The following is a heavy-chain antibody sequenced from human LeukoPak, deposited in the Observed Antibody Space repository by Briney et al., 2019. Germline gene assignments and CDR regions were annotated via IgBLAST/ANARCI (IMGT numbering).Heavy chain of an antibody. D-gene: IGHD5-18*01. CDR3: ARGYNYAKTWFDP. V-gene: IGHV4-59*08. Sequence: SETLSLTCSVSGGSISTYYWTWIRQPPGQGQEWIGYIYYSGSTNYNPSLRSRVTISVDTSKNQFSLRLSSVTAADTAVYYCARGYNYAKTWFDPWGQGTLVTVSS. J-gene: IGHJ5*02. CDR2: IYYSGST. CDR1: GGSISTYY.